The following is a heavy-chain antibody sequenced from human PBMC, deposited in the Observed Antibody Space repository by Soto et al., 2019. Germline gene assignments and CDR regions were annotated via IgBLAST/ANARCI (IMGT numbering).Heavy chain of an antibody. V-gene: IGHV1-46*03. J-gene: IGHJ6*03. CDR3: ARGGELRSYYYYYMDV. CDR1: GYTFTSYY. D-gene: IGHD1-7*01. CDR2: INPSGGST. Sequence: ASVKVSCKESGYTFTSYYMHWVRQAPGQGLEWMGIINPSGGSTSYAQKFQGRVTMTRDTSTSTVYMELSSLRSEDTAVYYCARGGELRSYYYYYMDVWGKGTTVTVSS.